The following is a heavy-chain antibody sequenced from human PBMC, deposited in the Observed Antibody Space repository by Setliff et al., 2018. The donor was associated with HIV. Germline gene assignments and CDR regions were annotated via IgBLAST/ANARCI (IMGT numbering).Heavy chain of an antibody. D-gene: IGHD5-12*01. V-gene: IGHV4-39*01. CDR2: IYYSGAT. CDR3: ARQDVDIVATTPCHFDY. J-gene: IGHJ4*02. CDR1: GGSMSSSSYY. Sequence: SETLSLTCTVSGGSMSSSSYYWGWIRQTPDKGLEWIGIIYYSGATYYNPSLTSRVTISVDTSKNQFSLKLSSVTAADTAVYYCARQDVDIVATTPCHFDYWGQGTLVTVSS.